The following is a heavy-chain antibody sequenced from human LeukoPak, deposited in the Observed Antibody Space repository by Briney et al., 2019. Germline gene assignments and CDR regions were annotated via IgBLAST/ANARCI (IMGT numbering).Heavy chain of an antibody. CDR3: ARAKARRYDY. CDR1: GFTFSSYS. V-gene: IGHV3-21*01. J-gene: IGHJ4*02. Sequence: GGSLRLSCAAYGFTFSSYSMNWVRQAPGKGLEWVSFISTSSSYIYYADSVKGRFTISRDNAKNSLYLQMNSLRAEETAVYYCARAKARRYDYWGQGTLVTVSS. CDR2: ISTSSSYI.